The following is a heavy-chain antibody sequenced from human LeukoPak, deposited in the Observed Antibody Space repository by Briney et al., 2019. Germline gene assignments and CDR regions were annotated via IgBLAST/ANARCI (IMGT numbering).Heavy chain of an antibody. CDR2: INPNSGGT. CDR1: GYTFTGYY. D-gene: IGHD3-3*01. Sequence: GASVKVSCKASGYTFTGYYMHWVRQAPGQGLEWMGWINPNSGGTNYAQEFQGRVTMTRDTSISTAYMELSRLRSDDTAVYYCARGREIFGVVIMEKTFDYWGQGTLVTVSS. CDR3: ARGREIFGVVIMEKTFDY. V-gene: IGHV1-2*02. J-gene: IGHJ4*02.